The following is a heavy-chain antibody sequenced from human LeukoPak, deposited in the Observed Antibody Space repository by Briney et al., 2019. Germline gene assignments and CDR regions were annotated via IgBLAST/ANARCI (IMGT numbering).Heavy chain of an antibody. CDR2: ISTSSSYI. CDR1: GFTFSTYS. CDR3: ALGVVVITTFPGFGY. D-gene: IGHD3-22*01. J-gene: IGHJ4*02. V-gene: IGHV3-21*01. Sequence: GGSLRLSCAASGFTFSTYSMNWVRQAPGKGLEWVSSISTSSSYIYYADSVKGRFTIPRDNAKNSLYLQMNSLRAEDTAVYYCALGVVVITTFPGFGYWGQGTLVTVSS.